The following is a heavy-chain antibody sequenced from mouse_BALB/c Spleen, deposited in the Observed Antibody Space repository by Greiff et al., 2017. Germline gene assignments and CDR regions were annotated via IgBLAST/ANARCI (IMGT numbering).Heavy chain of an antibody. CDR3: ARERNYYYGSSLDYYAMDY. V-gene: IGHV3-6*02. CDR2: ISYDGSN. D-gene: IGHD1-1*01. J-gene: IGHJ4*01. Sequence: ESGPGLVKPSQSLSLTCSVTGYSITSGYYWNWIRQFPGNKLEWMGYISYDGSNNYNPSLKNRISITRDTSKNQFFLKLNSVTTEDTATYYCARERNYYYGSSLDYYAMDYWGQGTSVTVSS. CDR1: GYSITSGYY.